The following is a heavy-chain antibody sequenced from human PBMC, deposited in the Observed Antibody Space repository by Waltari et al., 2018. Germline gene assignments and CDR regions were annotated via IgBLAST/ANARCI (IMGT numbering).Heavy chain of an antibody. Sequence: QVQLQESGPGLVKPSETLSLTCTVSGGSISSHYWSWIRQPPGKGLEWIGYIYYSGSTNYNPSLKSRVTISVDTSKNQFSLKRSSVTAADTAVYYCARAARIQLWSNWVLFDYWGQGTLVTVSS. CDR2: IYYSGST. V-gene: IGHV4-59*11. CDR3: ARAARIQLWSNWVLFDY. J-gene: IGHJ4*02. CDR1: GGSISSHY. D-gene: IGHD5-18*01.